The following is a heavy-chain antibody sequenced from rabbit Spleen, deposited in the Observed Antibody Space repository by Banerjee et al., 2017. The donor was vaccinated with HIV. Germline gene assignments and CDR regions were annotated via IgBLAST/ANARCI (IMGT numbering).Heavy chain of an antibody. J-gene: IGHJ4*01. CDR1: GLTISSTYW. Sequence: QSLEESGGDLVKPGASLTLTCKASGLTISSTYWICWVRQAPGKGLEWIACIDDVDGSTYYASWAKGRFSSSKTSSTTVTLQMTSLTAADTAIYFCARDQGYSYNFATGDFDLWGQGTLVTVS. CDR2: IDDVDGST. CDR3: ARDQGYSYNFATGDFDL. D-gene: IGHD6-1*01. V-gene: IGHV1S40*01.